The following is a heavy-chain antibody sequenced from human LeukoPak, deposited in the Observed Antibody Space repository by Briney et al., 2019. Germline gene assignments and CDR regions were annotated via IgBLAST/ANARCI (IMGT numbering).Heavy chain of an antibody. D-gene: IGHD1-26*01. J-gene: IGHJ4*02. V-gene: IGHV3-48*03. CDR1: GFTFSSYE. CDR2: ISKSDSTI. CDR3: ARDGGEWELDY. Sequence: PGGSLRLSCVAPGFTFSSYEMNWVRQAPGKGLEWVSYISKSDSTIYYADSVKGRFTISRDNAKNSLYLQMNSLRAEDTAVYYCARDGGEWELDYWGQGTLVTVSS.